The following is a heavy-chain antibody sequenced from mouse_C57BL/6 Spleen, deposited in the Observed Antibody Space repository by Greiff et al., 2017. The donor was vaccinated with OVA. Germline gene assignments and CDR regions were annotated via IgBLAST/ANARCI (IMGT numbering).Heavy chain of an antibody. J-gene: IGHJ2*01. Sequence: QVQLQQPGVELVMPGASVKLSCKASGYTFTSYWMHWVKQRPGQGLEWIGEIDPSDSYTNYNQKFKGKSTLTVDKSSSTAYMQLSSLTSEDSAVYYCAVLDYGSSYVDYWGQGTTLTVSS. CDR1: GYTFTSYW. V-gene: IGHV1-69*01. CDR3: AVLDYGSSYVDY. CDR2: IDPSDSYT. D-gene: IGHD1-1*01.